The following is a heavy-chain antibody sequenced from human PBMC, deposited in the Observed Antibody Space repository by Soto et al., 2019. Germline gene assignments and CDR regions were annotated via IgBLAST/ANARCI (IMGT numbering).Heavy chain of an antibody. D-gene: IGHD4-4*01. CDR2: IGTAGDT. V-gene: IGHV3-13*01. J-gene: IGHJ6*02. CDR1: GFTFSSYD. Sequence: GGSLRLSCAASGFTFSSYDMHWVRQATGKGLEWVSAIGTAGDTYYPGSVKGRFTISRENAKNSLYLQMNSLRAEDTAVYYCARVNPYSRESDVWGQGTTVTVSS. CDR3: ARVNPYSRESDV.